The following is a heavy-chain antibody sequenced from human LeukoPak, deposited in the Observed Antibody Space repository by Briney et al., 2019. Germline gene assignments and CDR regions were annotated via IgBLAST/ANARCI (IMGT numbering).Heavy chain of an antibody. CDR2: INHSGST. CDR3: ARLSFGPLDV. V-gene: IGHV4-34*01. Sequence: SETLSLTCAVYGGPFSGYYWSWIRQPPGKGLEWIGEINHSGSTNYNPSLKSRVTISVDTSKNQFSLKLSSVTAADTAVYYCARLSFGPLDVWGKGTTVTVSS. D-gene: IGHD3-16*01. J-gene: IGHJ6*04. CDR1: GGPFSGYY.